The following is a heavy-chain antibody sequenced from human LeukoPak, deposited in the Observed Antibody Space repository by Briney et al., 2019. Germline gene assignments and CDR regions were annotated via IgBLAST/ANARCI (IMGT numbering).Heavy chain of an antibody. J-gene: IGHJ4*02. Sequence: ASVKVSCKASGYTFTSYYLHWVRQAPGQGLEWMGIINPSGGSTSYAQKFQDRVTMTRDTSTSTVYMELSSLRSDDTAVYYCARYRSGSLDYWGQGTLVTVSS. CDR3: ARYRSGSLDY. V-gene: IGHV1-46*01. CDR1: GYTFTSYY. CDR2: INPSGGST. D-gene: IGHD6-19*01.